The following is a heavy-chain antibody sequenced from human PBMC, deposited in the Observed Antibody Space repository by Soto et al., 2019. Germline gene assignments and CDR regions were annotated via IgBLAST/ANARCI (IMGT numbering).Heavy chain of an antibody. Sequence: QVQLVESGGGVVQPGRSLRLSCAASGFTFSSYGMHWVRQAPGKGLEWVAVIWYDGSNKYYADSVKGRFTISRDNSKNTLYLQMNSLRAEDTAVYYCARDVEGEGAFFDYWGQGTLVTASS. CDR1: GFTFSSYG. CDR2: IWYDGSNK. V-gene: IGHV3-33*01. J-gene: IGHJ4*02. D-gene: IGHD1-1*01. CDR3: ARDVEGEGAFFDY.